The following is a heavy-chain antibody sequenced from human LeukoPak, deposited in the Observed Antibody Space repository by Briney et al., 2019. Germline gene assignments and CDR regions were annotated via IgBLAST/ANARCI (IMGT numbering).Heavy chain of an antibody. Sequence: GGSLRLSCAASGFTFSRYWMSWVRQAPGKGLEWVANIKQDGSEKNYVDSVKGRFTISRDNAKNSLYLQMNSLRAEDTAVYYCAALHEDLDHWGQGTLVTVSS. CDR2: IKQDGSEK. J-gene: IGHJ4*02. D-gene: IGHD4-11*01. CDR1: GFTFSRYW. V-gene: IGHV3-7*03. CDR3: AALHEDLDH.